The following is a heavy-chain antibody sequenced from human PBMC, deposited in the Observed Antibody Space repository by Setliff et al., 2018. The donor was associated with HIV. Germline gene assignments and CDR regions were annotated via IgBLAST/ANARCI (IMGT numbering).Heavy chain of an antibody. J-gene: IGHJ6*03. D-gene: IGHD1-26*01. V-gene: IGHV3-48*01. Sequence: PGGSLRLSCAASGFTFSAYRMNWVRQAPGKGLEWVSSISSSSRTIYYADSVKGRFTISRDNAKNSLYLQMNSLRAEDTAVYYCARDGGMGVYYMDVWGKGTTVTVSS. CDR3: ARDGGMGVYYMDV. CDR1: GFTFSAYR. CDR2: ISSSSRTI.